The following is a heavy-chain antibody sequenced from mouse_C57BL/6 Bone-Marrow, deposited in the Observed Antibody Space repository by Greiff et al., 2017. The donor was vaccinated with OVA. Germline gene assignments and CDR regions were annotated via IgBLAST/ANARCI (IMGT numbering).Heavy chain of an antibody. CDR2: IWWDDDK. J-gene: IGHJ2*01. D-gene: IGHD1-1*01. Sequence: QVTLKVCGPGILQPSQTLSLTCSFSGFSLSTFGMGVGWIRQPSGKGLEWLAHIWWDDDKYYNPALKSRLTISKDTSKNQVFLKIANVDTADTATYYCARPNYYGSSYGYFDYWGQGTTFTVSS. V-gene: IGHV8-8*01. CDR1: GFSLSTFGMG. CDR3: ARPNYYGSSYGYFDY.